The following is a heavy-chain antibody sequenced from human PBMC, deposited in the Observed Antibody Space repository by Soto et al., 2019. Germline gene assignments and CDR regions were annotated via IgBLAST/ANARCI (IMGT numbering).Heavy chain of an antibody. CDR1: GFTFSDYA. CDR3: GNGAVSYNGEWDWCDP. Sequence: DVQLLESGGGLVQPGGSLRLYCAASGFTFSDYAMSWVRQAPGKGLEWVAGIGGGDVDTYYAASVKGRFTISRDNSKNTLNLQRNSPRSVDIAVYYSGNGAVSYNGEWDWCDPWGQGTLVTVSS. V-gene: IGHV3-23*01. CDR2: IGGGDVDT. J-gene: IGHJ5*02. D-gene: IGHD3-10*01.